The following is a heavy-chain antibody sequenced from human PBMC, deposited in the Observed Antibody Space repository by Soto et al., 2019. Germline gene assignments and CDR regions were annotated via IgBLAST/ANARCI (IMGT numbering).Heavy chain of an antibody. CDR2: ISAYNGNT. J-gene: IGHJ4*02. CDR3: ARDLDXTIFGVVIRGYFDY. D-gene: IGHD3-3*01. Sequence: ASVKVSCKASGYTFTSYGISWVRQAPGQGLEWMGWISAYNGNTNYAQKLQGRVTITRDTSASTAYMELSSLRSEDTAVYYCARDLDXTIFGVVIRGYFDYWGQGTLVTVSS. V-gene: IGHV1-18*01. CDR1: GYTFTSYG.